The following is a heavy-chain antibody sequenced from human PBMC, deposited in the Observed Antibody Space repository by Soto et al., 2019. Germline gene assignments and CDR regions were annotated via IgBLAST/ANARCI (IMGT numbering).Heavy chain of an antibody. Sequence: QLLESGGGLVQPGGSLRLSCAASGFTFSIYSMNWVRQAPGKGLEWVSLISGSGGSTHYADSVEGRFTISRDNSKNTLYLEMDSLRAEETAVYYCAKVVKYYVLNGYYKGPDYYGIDVWGQGTTVTVSS. D-gene: IGHD3-9*01. CDR1: GFTFSIYS. CDR3: AKVVKYYVLNGYYKGPDYYGIDV. CDR2: ISGSGGST. J-gene: IGHJ6*02. V-gene: IGHV3-23*01.